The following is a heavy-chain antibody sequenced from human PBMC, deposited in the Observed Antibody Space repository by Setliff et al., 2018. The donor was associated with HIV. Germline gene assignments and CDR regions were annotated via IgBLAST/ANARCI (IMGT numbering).Heavy chain of an antibody. CDR1: GGSINSGGFY. D-gene: IGHD3-10*01. CDR3: ARGGPLITMVRGVLRWFDP. CDR2: IYYSGST. V-gene: IGHV4-31*03. J-gene: IGHJ5*02. Sequence: LSLTCTVSGGSINSGGFYWTWIRQHPKKGLEWIGYIYYSGSTYYNPSLKSRVTISVDTSKNQFSPKLTSVTAADTAVYYCARGGPLITMVRGVLRWFDPWGQGTLVTVSS.